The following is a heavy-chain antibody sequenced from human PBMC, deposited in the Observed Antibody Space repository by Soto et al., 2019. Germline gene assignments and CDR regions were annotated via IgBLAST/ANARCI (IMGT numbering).Heavy chain of an antibody. D-gene: IGHD1-20*01. CDR3: ATVDNTSRSFNY. Sequence: PGGSLRLSCAASGFSVNTYAMSWVRQAPGKGLEWDSTTSISGRTTYYADTVKGRFTVSRDDSQNTLDLQMSSVRAEGTAVYYCATVDNTSRSFNYWGQGTLVTVSS. CDR2: TSISGRTT. J-gene: IGHJ4*02. CDR1: GFSVNTYA. V-gene: IGHV3-23*01.